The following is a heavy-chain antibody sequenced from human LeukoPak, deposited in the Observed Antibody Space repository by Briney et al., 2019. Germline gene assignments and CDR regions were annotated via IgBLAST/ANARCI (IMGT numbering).Heavy chain of an antibody. CDR1: GYSFHSYW. V-gene: IGHV5-51*01. CDR2: IYPGTSEI. CDR3: ARQIGYYYDSSGYSERDY. D-gene: IGHD3-22*01. Sequence: GESLKISCQGSGYSFHSYWIGWVRQAPGKGLEWMGIIYPGTSEINYSPSFQGHVTISADKSISTAYLQWNSLRASDTAMYYWARQIGYYYDSSGYSERDYWGQGTMVTVSS. J-gene: IGHJ4*02.